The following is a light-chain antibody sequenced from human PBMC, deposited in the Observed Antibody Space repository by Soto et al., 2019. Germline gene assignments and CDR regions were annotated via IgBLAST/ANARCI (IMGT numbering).Light chain of an antibody. Sequence: EIVMTQSPATLSVSPGETATLSCRASQSVSSYLAWYPQKPVHGPRLLIYGASTRDTGIPARFSGSGSGTEFTLTICSRQSEDFAVYYCQQYNNWPPWTFGQGTKVEIK. V-gene: IGKV3-15*01. J-gene: IGKJ1*01. CDR1: QSVSSY. CDR2: GAS. CDR3: QQYNNWPPWT.